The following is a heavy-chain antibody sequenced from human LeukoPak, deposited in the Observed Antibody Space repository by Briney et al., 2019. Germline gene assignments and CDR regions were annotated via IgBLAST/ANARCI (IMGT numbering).Heavy chain of an antibody. CDR2: ISGSGGST. D-gene: IGHD2-15*01. V-gene: IGHV3-23*01. Sequence: PGGSLRLSCAASGFTFSSYAMSWVRQAPGKGLEWVSAISGSGGSTYYADSVKGRFTISRDNSKNTLYLQMNSPRAEDTAVYYCAKETVGVYCSGGSCSYYFDYWGQGTLVTVSS. CDR3: AKETVGVYCSGGSCSYYFDY. CDR1: GFTFSSYA. J-gene: IGHJ4*02.